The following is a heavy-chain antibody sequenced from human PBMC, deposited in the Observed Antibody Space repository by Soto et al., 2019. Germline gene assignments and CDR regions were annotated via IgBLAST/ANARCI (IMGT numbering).Heavy chain of an antibody. CDR1: GFTFSSYW. D-gene: IGHD3-9*01. V-gene: IGHV3-7*01. Sequence: GGSLRLSCAASGFTFSSYWMSWVRQAPGKGLEWVANIKQDGSEKYYVDSVKGRFTISRDNTKNSLYLQMNSLRAEDTAVYYCARDSPTYYDILTGYYNWDWDYWGQGTLVTVSS. CDR3: ARDSPTYYDILTGYYNWDWDY. CDR2: IKQDGSEK. J-gene: IGHJ4*02.